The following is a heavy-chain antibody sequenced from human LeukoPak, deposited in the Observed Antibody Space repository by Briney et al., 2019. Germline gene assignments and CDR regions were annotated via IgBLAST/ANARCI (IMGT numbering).Heavy chain of an antibody. V-gene: IGHV1-69*06. CDR2: IIPIFGTA. Sequence: SVKVSCKPSGYTSTSYGTSWVRQPPGQGLEWMGGIIPIFGTANYAQKFQGRVTITADKSTSTAYMELSSLRSEDTAVYYCARYRSLSAFDIWGQGTMVTVSS. CDR1: GYTSTSYG. D-gene: IGHD1-26*01. CDR3: ARYRSLSAFDI. J-gene: IGHJ3*02.